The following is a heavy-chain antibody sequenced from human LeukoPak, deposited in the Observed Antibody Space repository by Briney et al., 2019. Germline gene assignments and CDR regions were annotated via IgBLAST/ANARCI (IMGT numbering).Heavy chain of an antibody. D-gene: IGHD5-24*01. CDR1: GFTFSNYW. Sequence: GGSLRLSCVASGFTFSNYWMTWVRQGPGKGLEWVATIKQDGSEKFYVDSVKGRFTVSRDNAKKSLYLQMNSLRAEDTAVYYCASLNLGLQDFDYWGQGTLVTVSS. J-gene: IGHJ4*02. CDR3: ASLNLGLQDFDY. CDR2: IKQDGSEK. V-gene: IGHV3-7*01.